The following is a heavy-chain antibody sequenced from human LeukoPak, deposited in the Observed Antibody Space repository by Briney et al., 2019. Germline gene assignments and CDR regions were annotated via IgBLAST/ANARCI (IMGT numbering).Heavy chain of an antibody. Sequence: PGRSLRLSCVTTGFTFSKYGMHWVRQAPGKGLEWVAVISYDGNNKYYADSVKGRFTISRDNSKNTLYLQMNSLGTEDSAIYYCAKGGGSSGYYTHLGSWGQGTLVTVSS. V-gene: IGHV3-30*18. CDR1: GFTFSKYG. D-gene: IGHD3-3*01. CDR3: AKGGGSSGYYTHLGS. J-gene: IGHJ5*02. CDR2: ISYDGNNK.